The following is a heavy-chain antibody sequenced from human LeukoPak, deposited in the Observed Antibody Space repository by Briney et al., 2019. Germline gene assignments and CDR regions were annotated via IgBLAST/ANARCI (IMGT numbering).Heavy chain of an antibody. CDR2: INIDGRST. D-gene: IGHD1-26*01. Sequence: GGSLRLSCAASGCTFSSYWMYWVRQAPGKGLVWVARINIDGRSTSYADSVKGPFTISRDNDKNTLHLQMNSLRAEDTAVYHCERDPVRAIGYGMDVWGQGTTVTVSS. CDR3: ERDPVRAIGYGMDV. CDR1: GCTFSSYW. J-gene: IGHJ6*02. V-gene: IGHV3-74*01.